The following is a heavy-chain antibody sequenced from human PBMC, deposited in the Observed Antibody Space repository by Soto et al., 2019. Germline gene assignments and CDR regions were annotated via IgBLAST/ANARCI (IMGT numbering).Heavy chain of an antibody. J-gene: IGHJ4*02. D-gene: IGHD6-13*01. Sequence: VQLLESGGGLVQPGGSLRLSCAASGFTFSSYAMSWVRQAPGQGLEWVSAISGSGGSTYYADSVKGRFTISRDNSKNTLYLQMNSLRAEDTAVYYCASYPYIAAAGDYWGQGTLVTVSS. CDR2: ISGSGGST. CDR3: ASYPYIAAAGDY. V-gene: IGHV3-23*01. CDR1: GFTFSSYA.